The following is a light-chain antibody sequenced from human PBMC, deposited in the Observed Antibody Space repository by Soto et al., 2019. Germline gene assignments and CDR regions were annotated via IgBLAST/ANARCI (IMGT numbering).Light chain of an antibody. CDR2: EVT. CDR1: SSDLGAYDY. Sequence: QSALTQPASVSGSPGQSITISCTGTSSDLGAYDYVSWYQQHPGEAPTLLIYEVTNRPSGVSNRFSASKSGNTASLTISGLQAEDEAEYFCSSYTTSYSYVFGTGTKVTAL. V-gene: IGLV2-14*01. CDR3: SSYTTSYSYV. J-gene: IGLJ1*01.